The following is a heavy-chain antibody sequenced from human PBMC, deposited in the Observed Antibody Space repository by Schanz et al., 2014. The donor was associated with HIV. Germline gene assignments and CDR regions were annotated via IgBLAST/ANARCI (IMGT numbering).Heavy chain of an antibody. D-gene: IGHD3-22*01. V-gene: IGHV3-30-3*01. CDR1: GFTFSSYA. J-gene: IGHJ6*02. CDR3: ARDVSHDSSGHYSDYYYGMDV. CDR2: ISYDGSNK. Sequence: VQLVESGGGVVQPGRSLRLSCAASGFTFSSYAMHWVRQAPGKGLEWVAVISYDGSNKNYADSVKGRFTISRDNSKNTLHLQMNSLRAEDTAVYYCARDVSHDSSGHYSDYYYGMDVWGQGTTVTVSS.